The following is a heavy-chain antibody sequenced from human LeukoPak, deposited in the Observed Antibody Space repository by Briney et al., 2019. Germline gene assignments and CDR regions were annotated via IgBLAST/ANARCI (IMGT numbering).Heavy chain of an antibody. CDR1: GGSIDNYY. CDR2: IYYRGST. J-gene: IGHJ4*02. CDR3: ARGGDYGDLRYFDY. V-gene: IGHV4-59*01. Sequence: SETLSLTCTVSGGSIDNYYWSWIRQPPGKGLEWIGYIYYRGSTNYNPSLKSRVTFSVDTSKNQFSLKLNSVTAADTAVYYCARGGDYGDLRYFDYWGQGTLVTVSS. D-gene: IGHD4-17*01.